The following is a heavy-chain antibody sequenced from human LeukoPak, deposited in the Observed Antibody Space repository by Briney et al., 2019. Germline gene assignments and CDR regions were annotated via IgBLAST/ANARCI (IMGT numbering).Heavy chain of an antibody. V-gene: IGHV4-34*01. D-gene: IGHD5-12*01. CDR3: ARDKHQRRGYSGYVYSYYYGMDV. CDR1: GGSFSGYY. Sequence: SETLSLTCAVYGGSFSGYYWSWIRQPPGKGLEWIGEINHSGSTNYNPSLKSRVTISVDTSKNQCYLKLSSVTAADTGVYYCARDKHQRRGYSGYVYSYYYGMDVWGQGTTVTVSS. J-gene: IGHJ6*02. CDR2: INHSGST.